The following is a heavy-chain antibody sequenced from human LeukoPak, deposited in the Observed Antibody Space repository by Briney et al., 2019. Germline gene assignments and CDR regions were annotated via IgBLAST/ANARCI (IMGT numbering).Heavy chain of an antibody. CDR2: INHSGST. D-gene: IGHD2-21*01. CDR1: GGSFSGYY. V-gene: IGHV4-34*01. J-gene: IGHJ5*02. CDR3: ARRSTVVGMGWFDP. Sequence: SETLSLTCAVYGGSFSGYYWSWIRQPPGKGLEWIGEINHSGSTNYNPSLKSRVTISVDTSKNQFSLKLSSVTAADTAVYYCARRSTVVGMGWFDPWGQGTLVTVSS.